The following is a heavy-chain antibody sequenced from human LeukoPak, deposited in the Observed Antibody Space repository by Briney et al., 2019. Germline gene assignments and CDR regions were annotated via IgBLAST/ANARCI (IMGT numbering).Heavy chain of an antibody. CDR2: INSDGSST. V-gene: IGHV3-74*01. D-gene: IGHD3-22*01. CDR3: AGSDSSGYYSPFDY. J-gene: IGHJ4*02. Sequence: GGSLRLSCAASGFTFSSYWMHWVRQAPGKGLVWVSRINSDGSSTSYADSVKGRFTISRDKAKNTLYLQMNSLRAEDTAVYYCAGSDSSGYYSPFDYWGQGTLVTVSS. CDR1: GFTFSSYW.